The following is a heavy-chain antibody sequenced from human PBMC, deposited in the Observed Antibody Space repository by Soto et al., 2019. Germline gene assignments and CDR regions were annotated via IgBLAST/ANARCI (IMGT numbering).Heavy chain of an antibody. CDR2: ISGSGGST. CDR1: GFTFSSYA. V-gene: IGHV3-23*01. J-gene: IGHJ6*02. D-gene: IGHD3-22*01. CDR3: AKDRDYYDSSGYYYYYGMDV. Sequence: PGGSLRLSCAASGFTFSSYAMSWVRQAPGKGLEWVSAISGSGGSTYYADSVKGRFTISRDNSKNTLYLQMSSLRAEDTAVYYCAKDRDYYDSSGYYYYYGMDVWGQGTTVTVSS.